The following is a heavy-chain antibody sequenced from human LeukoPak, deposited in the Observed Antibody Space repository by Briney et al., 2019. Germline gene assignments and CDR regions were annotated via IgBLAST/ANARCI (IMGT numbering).Heavy chain of an antibody. V-gene: IGHV4-61*02. D-gene: IGHD6-6*01. CDR1: GGSISSGSYY. CDR3: ARGRLAARRPRAHYYYYMDV. Sequence: SETLSLTCTVSGGSISSGSYYWSWIRQPAGKGLEWIGRIYTSGSTNYNPPLKSRVTISVDTSKNQFSLKLSSVTAADTAVYYCARGRLAARRPRAHYYYYMDVWGKGTTVTVSS. J-gene: IGHJ6*03. CDR2: IYTSGST.